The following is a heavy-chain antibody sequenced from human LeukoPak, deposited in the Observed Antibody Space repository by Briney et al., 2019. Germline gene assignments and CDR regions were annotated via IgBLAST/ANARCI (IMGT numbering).Heavy chain of an antibody. V-gene: IGHV6-1*01. CDR1: GDTVSSNSAA. CDR3: AREVWWRGSAEYFQH. CDR2: TDYRTKCYN. D-gene: IGHD2-15*01. Sequence: PSQTLSLTCAISGDTVSSNSAAWNWIRQSPSRGLESLGRTDYRTKCYNDYAVSVKSRITINPDTSKNQFFLQLNSVTPEDTAVYYCAREVWWRGSAEYFQHWGQGTLVTVSS. J-gene: IGHJ1*01.